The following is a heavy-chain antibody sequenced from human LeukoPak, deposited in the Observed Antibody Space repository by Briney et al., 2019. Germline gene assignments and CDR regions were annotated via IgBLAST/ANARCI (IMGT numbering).Heavy chain of an antibody. CDR3: ARDRGWGSGDY. V-gene: IGHV3-74*01. CDR2: INTDGSST. Sequence: GGSLRLSCAASGFTFSSYWMYWVRQAPGKGLVWVSRINTDGSSTKYADSVKGRFTISRDNVKNTLYLQMNSLRADDTAVYYCARDRGWGSGDYWGQGTLVTVSS. CDR1: GFTFSSYW. D-gene: IGHD6-19*01. J-gene: IGHJ4*02.